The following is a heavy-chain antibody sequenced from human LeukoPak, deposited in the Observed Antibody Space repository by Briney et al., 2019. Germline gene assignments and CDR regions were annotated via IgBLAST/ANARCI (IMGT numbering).Heavy chain of an antibody. Sequence: GGSLRLSCAASGFTFSSYSMNWVRQAPGKGLEWVSYISSSSSTIYYADSVKGRFTISRDNAKNSLYLQMNSPRADDTAVYHCARVRSAAAGPLDYWGQGTLVTVSS. CDR2: ISSSSSTI. J-gene: IGHJ4*02. D-gene: IGHD6-13*01. CDR3: ARVRSAAAGPLDY. V-gene: IGHV3-48*01. CDR1: GFTFSSYS.